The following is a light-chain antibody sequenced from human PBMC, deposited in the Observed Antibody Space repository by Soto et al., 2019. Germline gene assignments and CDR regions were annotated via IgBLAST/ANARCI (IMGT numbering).Light chain of an antibody. CDR3: SSFTTTNTYV. Sequence: QSVLTQPPSVSGSPGHSVAISCTGTSSDVGSYNRVSWYQQPPDSAPKLIIYDVTNRPSGVPDRFSGPKSGNAASLTISGLQAEDEADYYCSSFTTTNTYVFGSGTKVTVL. J-gene: IGLJ1*01. CDR2: DVT. CDR1: SSDVGSYNR. V-gene: IGLV2-18*02.